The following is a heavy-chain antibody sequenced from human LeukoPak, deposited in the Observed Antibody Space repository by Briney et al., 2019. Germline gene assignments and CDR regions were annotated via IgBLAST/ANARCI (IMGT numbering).Heavy chain of an antibody. CDR3: ARIPHYYDSSGYSFDP. V-gene: IGHV4-61*02. J-gene: IGHJ5*02. Sequence: SETLSLTCTVSGGSISSGSDYWSWIRQPAGKGLEWIGRIYTSGRINYNPSLKSRVTISVDTSKNQFSLKLSSVTAADTAVYYCARIPHYYDSSGYSFDPWGQGTLVTVSS. CDR2: IYTSGRI. CDR1: GGSISSGSDY. D-gene: IGHD3-22*01.